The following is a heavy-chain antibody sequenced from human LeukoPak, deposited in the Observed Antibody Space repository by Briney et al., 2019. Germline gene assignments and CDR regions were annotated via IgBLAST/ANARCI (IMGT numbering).Heavy chain of an antibody. V-gene: IGHV3-23*01. CDR1: GFTFSSYA. CDR2: ISGSGGST. Sequence: GGSLRLSCAASGFTFSSYATSWVRQAPGKGLEWVSAISGSGGSTYYADSVKGRFTISRDNSKNTLYLQMNSLRAEDTAVYYCAKDKVVRVTMVRADYWGQGTLVTVSS. CDR3: AKDKVVRVTMVRADY. D-gene: IGHD3-10*01. J-gene: IGHJ4*02.